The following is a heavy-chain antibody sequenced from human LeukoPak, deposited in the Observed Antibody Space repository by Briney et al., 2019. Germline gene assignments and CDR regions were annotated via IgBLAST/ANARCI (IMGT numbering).Heavy chain of an antibody. CDR2: MSGSGGPT. V-gene: IGHV3-23*01. CDR3: AKLQAGYFDSSGYHFDY. J-gene: IGHJ4*02. CDR1: GFTFSSYA. Sequence: GSLRLSCAASGFTFSSYAMSWVRQAPGKGLEWASVMSGSGGPTYYADSVKGRFTISRDNSKNTLYLQLNSLRADDTAVYYCAKLQAGYFDSSGYHFDYWGQGTLVTVSS. D-gene: IGHD3-22*01.